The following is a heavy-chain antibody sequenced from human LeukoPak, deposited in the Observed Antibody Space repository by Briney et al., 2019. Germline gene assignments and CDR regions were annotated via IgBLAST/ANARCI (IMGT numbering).Heavy chain of an antibody. V-gene: IGHV3-48*04. CDR3: ARIAAALPGSFDY. CDR2: ISSSSSTI. D-gene: IGHD6-13*01. J-gene: IGHJ4*02. CDR1: GFTFSSYS. Sequence: GGSLRLSCAASGFTFSSYSMNWVRQAPGKGLEWVSYISSSSSTIYYADSVKGRFTISRDNAKNSLYLQMNSLRAEDTAVYYCARIAAALPGSFDYWGQGPLVTVSS.